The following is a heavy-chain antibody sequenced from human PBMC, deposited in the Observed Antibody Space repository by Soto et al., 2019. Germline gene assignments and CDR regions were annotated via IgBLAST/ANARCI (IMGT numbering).Heavy chain of an antibody. CDR3: ARDYYDSSGYPPRNYYYGIDV. CDR2: MNTNSGNT. Sequence: QVQRVQSGAEVKKPGASVKVSCKASGYTFTSYDINWVRQATGQGLEWMGWMNTNSGNTGYGQKCQGSVTMTRNTYISTAYMELSNMRSEDTAVYYWARDYYDSSGYPPRNYYYGIDVWGQGTTVTVSS. CDR1: GYTFTSYD. V-gene: IGHV1-8*01. D-gene: IGHD3-22*01. J-gene: IGHJ6*02.